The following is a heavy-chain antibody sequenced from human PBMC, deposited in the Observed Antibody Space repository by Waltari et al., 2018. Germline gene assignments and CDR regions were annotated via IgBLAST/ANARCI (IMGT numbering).Heavy chain of an antibody. Sequence: EVQLLESGGGLVQPGGSLRLSCAASGFTFSSYAMSWVRQAPGKGLEWFSAISGSGCSTYDADSVKGRFTISRDNAKNTLYLQMNSLRAEDTAVYYCAKDRPALRITIFGVVPNDAFDIWGQGTMVTVSS. V-gene: IGHV3-23*01. J-gene: IGHJ3*02. CDR3: AKDRPALRITIFGVVPNDAFDI. CDR2: ISGSGCST. CDR1: GFTFSSYA. D-gene: IGHD3-3*01.